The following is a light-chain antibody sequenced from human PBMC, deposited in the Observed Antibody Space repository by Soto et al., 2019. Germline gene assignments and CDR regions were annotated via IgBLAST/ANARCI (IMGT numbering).Light chain of an antibody. CDR2: GNS. V-gene: IGLV1-40*01. Sequence: QSVLSQPPSVSGAPGQGVTMSCTGSGSNEVHWYQQQPGRAPKLLIYGNSNRPSGVSDRFSASKSGTSASLTITGLQADDEADYYCQSYDSSLDASVFGTGTKVTVL. CDR1: GSNE. CDR3: QSYDSSLDASV. J-gene: IGLJ1*01.